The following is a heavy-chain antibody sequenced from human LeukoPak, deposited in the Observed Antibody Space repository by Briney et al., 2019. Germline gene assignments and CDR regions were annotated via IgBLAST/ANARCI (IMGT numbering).Heavy chain of an antibody. J-gene: IGHJ4*02. CDR1: GGTFTNYA. D-gene: IGHD3-9*01. CDR2: IIPILDVT. CDR3: ERGGGVDILTGFQY. Sequence: GASVKVSCKASGGTFTNYAINWVRQAPGQGLEWMGRIIPILDVTNYAQKFQGRVTITADQSTRTAYMELSSLRSEDPAVFYCERGGGVDILTGFQYWGQGTLVTVPS. V-gene: IGHV1-69*04.